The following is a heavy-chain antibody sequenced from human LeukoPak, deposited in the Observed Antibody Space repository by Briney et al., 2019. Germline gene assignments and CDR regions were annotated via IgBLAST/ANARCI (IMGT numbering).Heavy chain of an antibody. CDR1: GYTFTTYG. Sequence: GASVKVSCKASGYTFTTYGITWVRQAPGQGLQWMGWISGYNGDTNYAQNFQGRVIMTTDTSTNTAYMELWSLRSDDTAIYYCARDGFRVGAYDAFDMWGQGRSVTVSS. CDR3: ARDGFRVGAYDAFDM. V-gene: IGHV1-18*01. D-gene: IGHD1-26*01. CDR2: ISGYNGDT. J-gene: IGHJ3*02.